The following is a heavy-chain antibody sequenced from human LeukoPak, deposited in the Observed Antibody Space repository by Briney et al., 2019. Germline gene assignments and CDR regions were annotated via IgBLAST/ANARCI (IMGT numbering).Heavy chain of an antibody. D-gene: IGHD1-1*01. V-gene: IGHV4-34*01. CDR3: ARETTGTTRYFDY. J-gene: IGHJ4*02. Sequence: SETLSLTCAVYGGSFSGYYWSWIRQPPGKGLEWIGEINHSGSTNYNPSLKSRVTISVDTSKNQFSLKLSSVTAADTAVYYCARETTGTTRYFDYWGQGILVTVSS. CDR2: INHSGST. CDR1: GGSFSGYY.